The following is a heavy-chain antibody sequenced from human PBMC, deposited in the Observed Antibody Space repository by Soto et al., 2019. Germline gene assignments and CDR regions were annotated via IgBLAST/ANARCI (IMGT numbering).Heavy chain of an antibody. D-gene: IGHD3-10*01. V-gene: IGHV3-21*01. J-gene: IGHJ6*03. CDR2: ISSSSSYI. CDR1: GFTFSSYS. Sequence: GGSLRLSCAASGFTFSSYSMNWVRQAPGKGLEWVSSISSSSSYIYYADSVKGRFTISRDNAKNSLYLQMNSLRAEDTAVYYCARDPYGSGSYEYYYYYMDVWGKGTTVTVSS. CDR3: ARDPYGSGSYEYYYYYMDV.